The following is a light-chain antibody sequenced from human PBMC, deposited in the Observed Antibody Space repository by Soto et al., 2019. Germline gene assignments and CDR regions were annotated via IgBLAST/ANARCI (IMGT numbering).Light chain of an antibody. CDR2: VNSDGSH. CDR1: SGHSSYA. Sequence: QPVLTQSPSASASLGASVKLTCTLSSGHSSYAIAWHQQPEKGPRYLMNVNSDGSHSKGDGIPDRFSGSSSGAERYLTISSLQSEDEADYYCQTWGTGIRVFGGGTKLTVL. CDR3: QTWGTGIRV. V-gene: IGLV4-69*01. J-gene: IGLJ3*02.